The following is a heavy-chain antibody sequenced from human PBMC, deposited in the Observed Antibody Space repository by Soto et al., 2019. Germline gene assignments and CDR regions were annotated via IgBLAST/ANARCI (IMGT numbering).Heavy chain of an antibody. J-gene: IGHJ4*02. CDR2: ISSSSSYI. D-gene: IGHD5-18*01. CDR3: ARDQPGYSYGYGLGY. CDR1: GFTFSSYS. V-gene: IGHV3-21*01. Sequence: EVQLVESEGRLVKPGGSLRLSCAASGFTFSSYSMNWVRQAPGKGLEWVSSISSSSSYIYYADSVKGRFTISRDNAKNSLYLQMNSLRAEDTAVYYCARDQPGYSYGYGLGYWGQGTLVTVSS.